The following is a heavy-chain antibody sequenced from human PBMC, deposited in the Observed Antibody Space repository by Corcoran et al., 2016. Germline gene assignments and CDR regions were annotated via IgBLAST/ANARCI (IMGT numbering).Heavy chain of an antibody. CDR2: MYNSGST. D-gene: IGHD4-17*01. CDR1: GGSISSYY. V-gene: IGHV4-4*07. J-gene: IGHJ3*02. CDR3: ARDGGRRTVTTGAFDI. Sequence: QVQLQESGPGLVKPSETLSLTCTVSGGSISSYYWSWIRQPAGKGLEWIGRMYNSGSTNYNPSHKSRGTMSVDTTKNQFSLTLSSVPAADKAVYYCARDGGRRTVTTGAFDIWGQGTMVTVSS.